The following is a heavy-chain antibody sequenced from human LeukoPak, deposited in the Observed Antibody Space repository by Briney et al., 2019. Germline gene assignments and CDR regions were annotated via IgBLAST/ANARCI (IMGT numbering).Heavy chain of an antibody. CDR3: ARALSYGTSGDHCFYLDV. Sequence: GGSLRLSCAASGFTFSSYTIQWVRQAPGKGLEWVSSISSTSTYIYYADSVKGRFTISRDNARNSLYLRMDGLRAEDTAVYYCARALSYGTSGDHCFYLDVWGKGTTVTVSS. D-gene: IGHD7-27*01. J-gene: IGHJ6*03. CDR1: GFTFSSYT. V-gene: IGHV3-21*01. CDR2: ISSTSTYI.